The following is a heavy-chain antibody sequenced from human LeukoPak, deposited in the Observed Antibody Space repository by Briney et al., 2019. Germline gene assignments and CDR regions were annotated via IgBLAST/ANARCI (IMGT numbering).Heavy chain of an antibody. CDR1: GFTFSSYS. D-gene: IGHD5-24*01. CDR3: ARHLGDRDFNFDN. J-gene: IGHJ4*02. Sequence: GGSPRLSCAASGFTFSSYSMNWVRQAPGRGLEWVSSISSTSDYIHYADSLKGRFTISRDNAKNSLFLQMNSLRAEDTAVYYCARHLGDRDFNFDNWGQGTLVTVSS. V-gene: IGHV3-21*01. CDR2: ISSTSDYI.